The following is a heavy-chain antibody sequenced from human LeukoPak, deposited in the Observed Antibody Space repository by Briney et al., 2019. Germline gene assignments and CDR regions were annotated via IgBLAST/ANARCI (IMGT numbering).Heavy chain of an antibody. J-gene: IGHJ4*02. CDR3: ARENDILTGYNGPLDY. V-gene: IGHV3-30-3*01. Sequence: GSLRLSCAASGFTFSSYAMHWVRPAPGKGLEWVAVISYDGSNKYYADSVKGRFTISRDNSKNTLYLQMNSLRAEDTAVYYCARENDILTGYNGPLDYWGQGTLVTVSS. D-gene: IGHD3-9*01. CDR1: GFTFSSYA. CDR2: ISYDGSNK.